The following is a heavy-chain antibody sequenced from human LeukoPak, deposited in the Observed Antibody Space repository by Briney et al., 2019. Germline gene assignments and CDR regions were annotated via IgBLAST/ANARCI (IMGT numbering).Heavy chain of an antibody. D-gene: IGHD2-8*01. V-gene: IGHV3-53*01. CDR1: GFTFSSYW. CDR3: ASMYFSQYLQH. CDR2: IYSGGST. Sequence: QPGGSLRLSCAASGFTFSSYWMHWVRQAPGKGLEWVSVIYSGGSTYYADSVKGRFTISRDNSKNTLYLQMNSLRAEDTAVYYCASMYFSQYLQHWGQGTLVTVSS. J-gene: IGHJ1*01.